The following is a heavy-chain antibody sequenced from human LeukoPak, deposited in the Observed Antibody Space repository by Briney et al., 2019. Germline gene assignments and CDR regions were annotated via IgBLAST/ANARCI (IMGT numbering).Heavy chain of an antibody. Sequence: GGSLRLSCAASEFSFSIYAMSWVRQAPGKGLEWASSITSSGESTYYTGSVKGRFTISRDNSKNTLYLQMNSLRAEDTAVYYCARDRPNYYGSNGHYYQRNGDHWGQGTLVTVSS. J-gene: IGHJ5*02. V-gene: IGHV3-23*01. CDR3: ARDRPNYYGSNGHYYQRNGDH. CDR2: ITSSGEST. CDR1: EFSFSIYA. D-gene: IGHD3-22*01.